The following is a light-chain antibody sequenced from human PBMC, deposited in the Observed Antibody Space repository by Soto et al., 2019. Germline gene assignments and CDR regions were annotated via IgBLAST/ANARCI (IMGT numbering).Light chain of an antibody. Sequence: QSVLTQPPSVSGAPGQRVTISCTGSSSNIGAGNDVHWYQHLPGTAPKLLIYGNGNRPSGVPDRFSGSKSGTSASLAITGLQAEDEADYYCQSYDSILSGSEVFGTGTKLTVL. CDR2: GNG. CDR1: SSNIGAGND. J-gene: IGLJ1*01. CDR3: QSYDSILSGSEV. V-gene: IGLV1-40*01.